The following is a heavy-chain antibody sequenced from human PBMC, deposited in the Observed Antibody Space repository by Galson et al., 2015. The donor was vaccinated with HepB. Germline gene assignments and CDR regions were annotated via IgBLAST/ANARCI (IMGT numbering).Heavy chain of an antibody. CDR2: INSDGNST. D-gene: IGHD4-17*01. CDR1: GFTFSSSW. CDR3: ARATMTTSYYYYYGMDV. Sequence: SLRLSCATSGFTFSSSWMHWVRQTPGKGLVWVSRINSDGNSTTYADSVKGRFTISRDNAKNTLYLQMNSLRVEDTAVYYCARATMTTSYYYYYGMDVWGQGTTVTVSS. V-gene: IGHV3-74*01. J-gene: IGHJ6*02.